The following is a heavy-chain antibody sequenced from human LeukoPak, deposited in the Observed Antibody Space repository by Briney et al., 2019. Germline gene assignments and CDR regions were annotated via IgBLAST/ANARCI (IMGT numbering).Heavy chain of an antibody. D-gene: IGHD2-2*01. J-gene: IGHJ4*02. CDR1: GFIFSSYW. CDR2: INSDGTST. CDR3: AGNAPGFDS. Sequence: GGSPRLSCAASGFIFSSYWMHWVRQAPGKGLVWVSRINSDGTSTSYADSVKGRFIISRDNAKNTLFLQMNSLRAEDTAVYYCAGNAPGFDSWGQGTLVTVSS. V-gene: IGHV3-74*01.